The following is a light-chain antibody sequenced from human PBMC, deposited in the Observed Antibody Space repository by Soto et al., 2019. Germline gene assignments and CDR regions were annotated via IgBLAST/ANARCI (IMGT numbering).Light chain of an antibody. V-gene: IGLV2-8*01. CDR1: SSDVGGYND. CDR3: SSFAGRTPYV. Sequence: ALTQPPSASGSPGQSVTISCTGTSSDVGGYNDVSWYQQHPGKAPKLIIYEVSKRPSGVPDRFSGSKSGNTASLTVSGLQAEDEADYYCSSFAGRTPYVFGTVTRSPS. J-gene: IGLJ1*01. CDR2: EVS.